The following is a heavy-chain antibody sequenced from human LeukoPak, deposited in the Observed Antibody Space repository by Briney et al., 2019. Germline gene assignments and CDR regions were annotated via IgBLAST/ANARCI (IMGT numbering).Heavy chain of an antibody. D-gene: IGHD5/OR15-5a*01. V-gene: IGHV3-30*18. CDR3: AKDEPSPLGGTSNFDY. J-gene: IGHJ4*02. CDR1: GFTFSSYG. Sequence: GGSLRLSCAASGFTFSSYGMHWVRQAPGKGLEWVAVISYDGSNKYYADSVKSRFTISRDNSKNTLYLQMNSLRAEDTAVYYCAKDEPSPLGGTSNFDYWGQGTLVTVSS. CDR2: ISYDGSNK.